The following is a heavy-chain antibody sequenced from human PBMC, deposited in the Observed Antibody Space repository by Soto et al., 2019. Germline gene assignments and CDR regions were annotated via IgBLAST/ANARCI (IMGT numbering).Heavy chain of an antibody. D-gene: IGHD5-18*01. CDR1: GFTFSSYG. CDR2: ISYDGSNK. Sequence: ESGGGVVQPGRSLRLSCAASGFTFSSYGMHWVRQAPGKGLEWVAVISYDGSNKYYADSVKGRFTISRDNSKNTLYLQMNSLRAEDTAVYYCAKDINPTAMVVSNFDYWGQGTLVTVSS. J-gene: IGHJ4*02. V-gene: IGHV3-30*18. CDR3: AKDINPTAMVVSNFDY.